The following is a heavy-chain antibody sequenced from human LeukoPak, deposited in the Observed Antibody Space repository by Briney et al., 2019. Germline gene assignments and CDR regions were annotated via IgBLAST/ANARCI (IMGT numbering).Heavy chain of an antibody. CDR2: INPSGGST. CDR1: GYTFTSYY. CDR3: ARERVVYGDSNERIDY. D-gene: IGHD4-17*01. Sequence: GASVKVSCMAFGYTFTSYYMHWVRQAPGQGLEWMGIINPSGGSTRYAQKFQGRVTMTRDMSTSTVYMELSSLRSEDTAVYYCARERVVYGDSNERIDYWGQGTLVTVSS. V-gene: IGHV1-46*01. J-gene: IGHJ4*02.